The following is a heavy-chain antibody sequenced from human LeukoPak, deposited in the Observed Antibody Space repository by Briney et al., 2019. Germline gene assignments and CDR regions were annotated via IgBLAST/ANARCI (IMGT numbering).Heavy chain of an antibody. CDR2: INPSGGST. J-gene: IGHJ4*02. V-gene: IGHV1-46*01. D-gene: IGHD3-10*01. Sequence: ASVKVSCKASGYTFTSYYMHWVRQAPGQGLEWMGIINPSGGSTSYAQKFQGRVTMTRDMSTSTVYMELSSLRSEDTAVYYCARDGNGSGSYYSDFDYWGQGTLVTVSS. CDR3: ARDGNGSGSYYSDFDY. CDR1: GYTFTSYY.